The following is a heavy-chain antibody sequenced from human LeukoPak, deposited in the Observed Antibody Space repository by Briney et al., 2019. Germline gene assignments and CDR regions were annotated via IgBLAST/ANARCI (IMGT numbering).Heavy chain of an antibody. V-gene: IGHV3-9*01. CDR3: AREGYTSGWFRL. J-gene: IGHJ4*02. CDR1: GFTFDDYA. Sequence: PGRSLRLSCAASGFTFDDYAMHWVRQAPGKGLEWVSGISWNSGSIGYADSVKGRFTISRDDSKNMVYLQMNSLRAEDTAVYFCAREGYTSGWFRLWGQGTLVTVSS. CDR2: ISWNSGSI. D-gene: IGHD6-19*01.